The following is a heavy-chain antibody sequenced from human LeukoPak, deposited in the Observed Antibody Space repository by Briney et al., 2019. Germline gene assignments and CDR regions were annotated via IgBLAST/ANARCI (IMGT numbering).Heavy chain of an antibody. CDR2: IYHSGST. D-gene: IGHD3-10*01. CDR1: GGSISSDH. J-gene: IGHJ6*02. V-gene: IGHV4-4*02. CDR3: ARYGSGTHRHYYYGMDV. Sequence: SETLSLTCTVSGGSISSDHWSWVRQPPGKGLEWIGEIYHSGSTNYNPSLKSRVTISVDKSKNQFSLKLSSVTAADTAVYYCARYGSGTHRHYYYGMDVWGQGTTVTASS.